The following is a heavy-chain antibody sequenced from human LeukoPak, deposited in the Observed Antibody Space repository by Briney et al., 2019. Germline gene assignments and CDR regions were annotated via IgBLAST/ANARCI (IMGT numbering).Heavy chain of an antibody. J-gene: IGHJ5*02. D-gene: IGHD3-10*01. CDR2: IYYSGST. V-gene: IGHV4-59*01. Sequence: PSETLSLTCTVSGGSISSYYWSWVRQPPGKGLEWIGYIYYSGSTNYKPSLKSRVTISVDTSKNQFSLKLNPVTAADTAVYYCARGGYYGSGNDFRFDPWGQGTLVTVSS. CDR3: ARGGYYGSGNDFRFDP. CDR1: GGSISSYY.